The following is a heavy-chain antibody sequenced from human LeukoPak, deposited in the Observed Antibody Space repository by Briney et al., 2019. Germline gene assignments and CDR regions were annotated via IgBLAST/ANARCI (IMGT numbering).Heavy chain of an antibody. Sequence: SETLSLTCTVSGGSISSYYWSWIRQPPGKGVEWIGYIYYSGSTNYNPSLKSRVTISVDTSKNQFSLKLSSVTAAHTAVYYCARGNNGRQRDAFDIWGQGTMVTVSS. CDR1: GGSISSYY. CDR2: IYYSGST. CDR3: ARGNNGRQRDAFDI. D-gene: IGHD2-8*01. V-gene: IGHV4-59*01. J-gene: IGHJ3*02.